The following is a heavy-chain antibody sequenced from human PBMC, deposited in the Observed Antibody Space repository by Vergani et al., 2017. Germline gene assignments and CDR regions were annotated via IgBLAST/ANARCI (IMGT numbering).Heavy chain of an antibody. D-gene: IGHD3-10*01. J-gene: IGHJ6*02. V-gene: IGHV3-48*01. CDR2: ISSSSSTI. CDR1: GFTFSSYS. Sequence: EVQLVESGGGLVQPGGSLRLSCAASGFTFSSYSMNWVRQAPGKGLGWVSYISSSSSTIYYADSVKGRFTISRDNAKNTLYLQMNSLRTEDTAVYYCARDAMVRGIPRYYYGMDVWGQGTMVTVSS. CDR3: ARDAMVRGIPRYYYGMDV.